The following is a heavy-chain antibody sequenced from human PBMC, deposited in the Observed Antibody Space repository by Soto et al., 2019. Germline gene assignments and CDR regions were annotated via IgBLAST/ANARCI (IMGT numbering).Heavy chain of an antibody. CDR1: GFSLSTSGMC. CDR2: IGWDDDK. CDR3: ARTTNWEYYFDY. Sequence: SGPTLVNPTQTLTLTCTFSGFSLSTSGMCVSWIRQPPGKALEWLARIGWDDDKYYSTSLKTRLTISKDTSKNQVVLTMTNMDPVDTATYYCARTTNWEYYFDYWGQGTLVTVSS. V-gene: IGHV2-70*11. D-gene: IGHD7-27*01. J-gene: IGHJ4*02.